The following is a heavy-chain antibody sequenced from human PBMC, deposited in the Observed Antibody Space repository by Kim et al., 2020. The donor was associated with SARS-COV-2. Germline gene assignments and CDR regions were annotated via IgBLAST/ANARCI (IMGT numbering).Heavy chain of an antibody. CDR3: TRDVNGWSFFDS. D-gene: IGHD6-19*01. CDR1: GFTLSYYA. V-gene: IGHV3-30-3*01. J-gene: IGHJ4*02. CDR2: ISYDGDNK. Sequence: GGSLRLSCAASGFTLSYYAMHWVRQAPGKGLEWVAVISYDGDNKYYAESVKGRFTISRDNSKNTLYLQLNSLRSEDTAVYYCTRDVNGWSFFDSWGQGTLVTVSS.